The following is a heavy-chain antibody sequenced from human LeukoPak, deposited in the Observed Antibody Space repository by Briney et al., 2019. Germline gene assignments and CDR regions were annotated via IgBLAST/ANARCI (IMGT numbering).Heavy chain of an antibody. V-gene: IGHV4-39*01. J-gene: IGHJ3*02. Sequence: SGTLSLTCTVSGGSISSSSYYWGWIPQPPGKGLEWIGSIYYSGSTYYNPSLKSRVTISVDTSKNQFSLKLSSVTAADTAVYYCARLHHDFWSGYYPPRAFDIWGQGTMVTVSS. CDR2: IYYSGST. D-gene: IGHD3-3*01. CDR1: GGSISSSSYY. CDR3: ARLHHDFWSGYYPPRAFDI.